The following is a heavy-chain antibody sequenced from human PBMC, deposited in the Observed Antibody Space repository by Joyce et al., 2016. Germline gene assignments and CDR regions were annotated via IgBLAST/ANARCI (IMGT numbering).Heavy chain of an antibody. CDR3: AREARMQLTYYYFGLDV. D-gene: IGHD5-18*01. CDR1: GFMFSSYW. J-gene: IGHJ6*02. CDR2: INQDGSEK. V-gene: IGHV3-7*01. Sequence: EVQLVESGGRLVQPGGSLRLSCAASGFMFSSYWMIWVRQAPGKGLEWVANINQDGSEKNYVDSVKGQFTISRDNAKKSLYLQMNSLRAEDTAVYYCAREARMQLTYYYFGLDVWGQGTTVVVSS.